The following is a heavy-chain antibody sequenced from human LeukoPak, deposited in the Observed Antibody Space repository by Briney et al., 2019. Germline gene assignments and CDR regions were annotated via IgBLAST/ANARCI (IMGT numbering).Heavy chain of an antibody. D-gene: IGHD6-13*01. CDR1: GYSFTSYW. CDR3: ARQGIAAALSTTDYYGMDV. V-gene: IGHV5-51*01. Sequence: AGESLKISCKGSGYSFTSYWISWVRQMPGKGLEWMGIIYPGDSDTRYSPSFQGQVTISADKSISTAYLQWSSLKASDTAMYYCARQGIAAALSTTDYYGMDVWGQGTTVTVSS. CDR2: IYPGDSDT. J-gene: IGHJ6*02.